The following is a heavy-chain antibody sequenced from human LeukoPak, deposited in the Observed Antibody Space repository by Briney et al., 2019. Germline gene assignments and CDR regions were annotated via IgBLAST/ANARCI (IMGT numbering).Heavy chain of an antibody. D-gene: IGHD6-19*01. CDR1: GGTFSSYA. CDR2: IIPIFGTA. Sequence: SVKVSCKASGGTFSSYAISWVRQAPGQGLEWMGGIIPIFGTANYAQKFQGRVTITADKSTSTAYMELSSLRSEDTAVYYCARGPLKVAALDYWGQGTLVTVSS. V-gene: IGHV1-69*06. J-gene: IGHJ4*02. CDR3: ARGPLKVAALDY.